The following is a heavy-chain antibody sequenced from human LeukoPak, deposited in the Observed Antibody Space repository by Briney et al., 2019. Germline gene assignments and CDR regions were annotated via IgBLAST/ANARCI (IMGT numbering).Heavy chain of an antibody. V-gene: IGHV1-8*03. CDR1: GYTFTSYD. Sequence: ASVKVSCKASGYTFTSYDINWVRQATGQGLEWMGWMNPNSGNTGYAQKFQGRVTITRNTSISTAYMELSSLRSEDTAVYYCARTGGYYYYMDVWGKGTTVTVSS. CDR2: MNPNSGNT. J-gene: IGHJ6*03. D-gene: IGHD1-26*01. CDR3: ARTGGYYYYMDV.